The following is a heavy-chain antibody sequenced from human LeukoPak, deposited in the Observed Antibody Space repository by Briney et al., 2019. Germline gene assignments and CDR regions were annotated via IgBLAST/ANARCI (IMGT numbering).Heavy chain of an antibody. CDR1: GFTFSSFS. CDR2: ISSSSSTI. V-gene: IGHV3-48*01. D-gene: IGHD3-22*01. CDR3: ARVLHKRNYDSSTYYGY. Sequence: GSLRLSCAASGFTFSSFSMNWVRQAPGKGLEWVSYISSSSSTIYYADSVKGRFTISRDNAKNSLYLQMNSLRAEDTAVYYCARVLHKRNYDSSTYYGYWGQGTLVTVSS. J-gene: IGHJ4*02.